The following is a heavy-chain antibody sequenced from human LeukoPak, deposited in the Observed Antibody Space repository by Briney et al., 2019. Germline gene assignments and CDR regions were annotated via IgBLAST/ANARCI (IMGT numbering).Heavy chain of an antibody. D-gene: IGHD2-2*01. CDR2: IYYSGST. CDR1: GGSISSHY. CDR3: ARAVSSPYYYYGMDV. Sequence: PSETLSLTCTVSGGSISSHYWSWIRQPPGRGLEWIGYIYYSGSTNYNPSLKSRVTISVDTSKNQFSLKLSSVTAADTAVYYCARAVSSPYYYYGMDVWGQGTTVTVSS. J-gene: IGHJ6*02. V-gene: IGHV4-59*11.